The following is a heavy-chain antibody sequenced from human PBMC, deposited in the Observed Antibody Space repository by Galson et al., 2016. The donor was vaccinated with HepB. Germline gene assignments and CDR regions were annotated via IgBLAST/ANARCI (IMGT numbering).Heavy chain of an antibody. CDR3: ARDNGHHSENHENVLRDYGMDV. CDR2: TYYRSKWYN. Sequence: CAISGDSVSSNNAAWNWIRQSPSRGLEWLGRTYYRSKWYNDYAVSVKSRITINPDTSKNQFSLQLNSVIVEDTAVYYCARDNGHHSENHENVLRDYGMDVWGQGTTVTVSS. V-gene: IGHV6-1*01. CDR1: GDSVSSNNAA. J-gene: IGHJ6*02. D-gene: IGHD5-24*01.